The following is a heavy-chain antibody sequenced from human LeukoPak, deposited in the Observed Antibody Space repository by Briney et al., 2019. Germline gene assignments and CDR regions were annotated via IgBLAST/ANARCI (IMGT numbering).Heavy chain of an antibody. CDR1: GFTFSSYS. V-gene: IGHV3-21*01. Sequence: PGGSLRLSCAASGFTFSSYSMNWVRQAPGKGLEWVSSISSSSSYIYYADLVKGRFTISRDNAKNSLYLQMNSLRAEDTAVYYCARANPSSGSNFDYWGQGTLVTVSS. CDR2: ISSSSSYI. CDR3: ARANPSSGSNFDY. J-gene: IGHJ4*02. D-gene: IGHD3-22*01.